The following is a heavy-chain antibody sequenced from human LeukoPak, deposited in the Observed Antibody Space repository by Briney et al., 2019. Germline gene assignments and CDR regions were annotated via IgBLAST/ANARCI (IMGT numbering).Heavy chain of an antibody. CDR2: IYYSGST. Sequence: PSETLSLTCTVSGGSISSSSYYWGWIRQPPGKGLEWIGSIYYSGSTYYNPSLKSRVTISVDTSKNQFSLKLSSVTAADTAVYYCARDVRLYCSGGSCYQTFDYWGQGTLVTVSS. J-gene: IGHJ4*02. D-gene: IGHD2-15*01. V-gene: IGHV4-39*07. CDR3: ARDVRLYCSGGSCYQTFDY. CDR1: GGSISSSSYY.